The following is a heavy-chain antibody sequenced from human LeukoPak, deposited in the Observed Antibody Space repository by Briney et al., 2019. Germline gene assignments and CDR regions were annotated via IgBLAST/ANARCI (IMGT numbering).Heavy chain of an antibody. CDR3: ARGLPGYGDYGFYC. CDR2: INPSGGST. D-gene: IGHD4-17*01. Sequence: ASVKVSCKASGYTFNNHYMYWVRQAPGQGLEWMGVINPSGGSTSYAQKFQGRVTMTRDTSTRTVYMEVNSLRSEDTAVYYCARGLPGYGDYGFYCWGQGTLVTVST. CDR1: GYTFNNHY. J-gene: IGHJ4*02. V-gene: IGHV1-46*02.